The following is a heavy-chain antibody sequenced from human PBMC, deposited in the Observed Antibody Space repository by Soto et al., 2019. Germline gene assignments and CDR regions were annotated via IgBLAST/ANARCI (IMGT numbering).Heavy chain of an antibody. CDR1: GYTFTSYA. CDR3: ARSCSGGSCYSGIDY. D-gene: IGHD2-15*01. V-gene: IGHV1-3*01. Sequence: GASVKVSCKASGYTFTSYAMHWVRQAPGQRLEWMGWSNAGNGNTKYSQKFQGRVTITRDTSASTAYMELSSLRSEDTAVYYCARSCSGGSCYSGIDYWGQGTLVTVSS. J-gene: IGHJ4*02. CDR2: SNAGNGNT.